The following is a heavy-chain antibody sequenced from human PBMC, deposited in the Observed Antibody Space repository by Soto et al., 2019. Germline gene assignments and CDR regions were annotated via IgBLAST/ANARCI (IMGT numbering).Heavy chain of an antibody. V-gene: IGHV4-31*03. CDR2: IYYSGST. J-gene: IGHJ4*02. CDR3: ARVNEWFGESYYFDY. D-gene: IGHD3-10*01. Sequence: SETLSLTCTVSGGSISSGGYYWSWIRQHPGKGLEWIGYIYYSGSTYYNPSLKSRVTISVDTSKNQFSLKLSSVTAADTAVYYCARVNEWFGESYYFDYWGQGTLVTVSS. CDR1: GGSISSGGYY.